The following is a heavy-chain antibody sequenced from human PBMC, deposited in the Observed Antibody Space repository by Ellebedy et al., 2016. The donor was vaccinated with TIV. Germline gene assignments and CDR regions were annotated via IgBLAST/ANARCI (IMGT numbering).Heavy chain of an antibody. CDR3: ARGRPTRRELDY. J-gene: IGHJ4*02. CDR2: MNPNSGNT. V-gene: IGHV1-8*01. CDR1: GYTFTSYD. Sequence: ASVKVSXXASGYTFTSYDINWVRQATGQGLEWMGWMNPNSGNTGYAQKFQGRVTMTRNTSISTAYMELSSLRSDDTAVYYCARGRPTRRELDYWGQGTLVTVSS.